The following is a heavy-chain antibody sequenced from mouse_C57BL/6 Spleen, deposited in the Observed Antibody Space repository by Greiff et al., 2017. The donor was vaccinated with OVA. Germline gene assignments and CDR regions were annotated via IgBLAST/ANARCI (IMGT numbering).Heavy chain of an antibody. Sequence: VQLQQPGAELVKPGASVKLSCKASGYTFTSYWMHWVKQRPGQGLEWIGMIHPNSGSTNYNEKFKSKATLTVDKSSSTAYMQLSSLTSEDSAVYYCARSEANWDFDYWGQGTTLTVSS. CDR1: GYTFTSYW. J-gene: IGHJ2*01. V-gene: IGHV1-64*01. D-gene: IGHD4-1*01. CDR2: IHPNSGST. CDR3: ARSEANWDFDY.